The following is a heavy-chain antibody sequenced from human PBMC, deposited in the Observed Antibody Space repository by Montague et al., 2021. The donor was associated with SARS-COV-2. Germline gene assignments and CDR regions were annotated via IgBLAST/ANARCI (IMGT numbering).Heavy chain of an antibody. D-gene: IGHD3-10*01. CDR1: VGSISSGSYY. V-gene: IGHV4-39*01. CDR3: ARREDYYGSGSYPN. J-gene: IGHJ4*02. Sequence: SETLSLTCAGAVGSISSGSYYWGGIGQPRGKGLEWIGRIYYSGRTYYNPSLKSRVTISVDTSKNQFSPKLSSVTAADTAVYYCARREDYYGSGSYPNWGQGTLVTVSS. CDR2: IYYSGRT.